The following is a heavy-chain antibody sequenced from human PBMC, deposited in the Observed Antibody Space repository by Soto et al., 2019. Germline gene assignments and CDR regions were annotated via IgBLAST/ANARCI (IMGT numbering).Heavy chain of an antibody. V-gene: IGHV3-23*01. J-gene: IGHJ4*02. CDR1: GFTFSNVW. CDR2: ISGSGGSP. D-gene: IGHD6-6*01. CDR3: AKDRSIAARPPIDY. Sequence: HPGGSLRLSCAASGFTFSNVWMTWVRQAPGKGLEWVSAISGSGGSPYYADSVKGRFTISRDNSKNTLYLQMNSLRAEDTAVYYCAKDRSIAARPPIDYWGQGTLVTVSS.